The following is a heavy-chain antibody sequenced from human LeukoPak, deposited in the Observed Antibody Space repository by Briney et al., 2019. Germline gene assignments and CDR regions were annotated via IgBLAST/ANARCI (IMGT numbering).Heavy chain of an antibody. V-gene: IGHV3-21*01. CDR1: GFTFSSYS. CDR3: ARVTAVVGGFPFDY. J-gene: IGHJ4*02. Sequence: KTGGSLRLSCAASGFTFSSYSMKWVRQATGKGLEWVSSISSSSSYIYYADSVKGRFTISRDNAKNSLYLQMNSLRAEDTAVYYCARVTAVVGGFPFDYWGQGTLVTVSS. CDR2: ISSSSSYI. D-gene: IGHD6-19*01.